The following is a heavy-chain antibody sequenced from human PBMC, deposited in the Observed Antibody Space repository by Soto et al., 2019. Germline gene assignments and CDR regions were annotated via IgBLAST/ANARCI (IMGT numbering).Heavy chain of an antibody. V-gene: IGHV1-69*06. Sequence: QVQLVQSGAEVKKPGSSVKVSCKASGGTLRRYAISWVRQAPGRGLEWMGGIVPRFGTTSYAQTEKFQGRLKINADIDMIAAYSELISLRSEDLAVYFCAVVDMSEHDAENCFYALHVWGQRTTVIVS. D-gene: IGHD3-16*01. CDR1: GGTLRRYA. J-gene: IGHJ6*01. CDR2: IVPRFGTT. CDR3: AVVDMSEHDAENCFYALHV.